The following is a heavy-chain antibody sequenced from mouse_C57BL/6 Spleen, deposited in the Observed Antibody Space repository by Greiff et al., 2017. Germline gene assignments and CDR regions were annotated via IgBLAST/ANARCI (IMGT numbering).Heavy chain of an antibody. J-gene: IGHJ4*01. CDR2: IRNKANGYTT. Sequence: EVQLVESGGGLVQPGGSLSLSCAASGFTFTDYYMSWVRQPPGKALEWLGFIRNKANGYTTEYSASVKGRFTISRDNSQSILYLQMNALRAEDSATYYCARVYGTYAMDYWGQGTSVTVSS. V-gene: IGHV7-3*01. CDR3: ARVYGTYAMDY. CDR1: GFTFTDYY. D-gene: IGHD2-1*01.